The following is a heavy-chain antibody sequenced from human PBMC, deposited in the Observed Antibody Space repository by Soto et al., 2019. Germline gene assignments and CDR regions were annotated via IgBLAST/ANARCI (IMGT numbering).Heavy chain of an antibody. CDR2: IGTAGDT. J-gene: IGHJ6*02. V-gene: IGHV3-13*01. CDR1: GFTFSSYD. Sequence: GGSLRLSCAASGFTFSSYDMHWVRQATGKGLEWVSAIGTAGDTYYPGSVKGRFTISRENAKNSLYLQMNSLRAGDTAVYYCARDQRDLRFLEWLLYSNYYYGMDVWGQGTTVTVSS. CDR3: ARDQRDLRFLEWLLYSNYYYGMDV. D-gene: IGHD3-3*01.